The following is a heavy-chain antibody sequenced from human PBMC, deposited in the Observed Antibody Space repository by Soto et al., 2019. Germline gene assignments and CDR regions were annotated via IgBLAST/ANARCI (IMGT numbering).Heavy chain of an antibody. CDR3: ARPASIWDLAF. J-gene: IGHJ4*02. CDR1: RYMFRTFH. CDR2: IGPSDSRT. D-gene: IGHD3-16*01. V-gene: IGHV5-10-1*01. Sequence: GEPLRISGESSRYMFRTFHISWVRQMPRKRLEWVGKIGPSDSRTMYRPSSRARITISVDKSINTAYLEWGRLKASDTAMYYCARPASIWDLAFGGPGTL.